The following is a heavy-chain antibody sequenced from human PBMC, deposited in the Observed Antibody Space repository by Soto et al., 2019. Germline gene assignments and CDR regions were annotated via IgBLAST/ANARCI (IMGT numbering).Heavy chain of an antibody. Sequence: QLHLQESGPGLVRPSETLSLTCTVSGGSINDFAYYWGWIRQPPGKGLEWIGTVYHNENTYYNPSLKSRVTSSVDTAKNQFSLNLRSVTAADTAIYFCARRERYYGSPGWFDPWGQGALVTVSS. D-gene: IGHD3-16*01. J-gene: IGHJ5*02. CDR1: GGSINDFAYY. CDR3: ARRERYYGSPGWFDP. CDR2: VYHNENT. V-gene: IGHV4-39*01.